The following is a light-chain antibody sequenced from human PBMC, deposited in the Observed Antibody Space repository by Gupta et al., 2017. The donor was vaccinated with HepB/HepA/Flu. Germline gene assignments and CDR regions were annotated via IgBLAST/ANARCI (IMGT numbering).Light chain of an antibody. CDR3: CSSYGGTTYV. CDR1: TSDIGSYNL. J-gene: IGLJ1*01. V-gene: IGLV2-23*02. Sequence: QSALTQPASMSGSLGQSITISCTGTTSDIGSYNLLSWFQHHPGKVPKLIIYEVSRRPSGISARFSGSKSGNTATLTISGLQAEDEADYYCCSSYGGTTYVFGSGTRVTV. CDR2: EVS.